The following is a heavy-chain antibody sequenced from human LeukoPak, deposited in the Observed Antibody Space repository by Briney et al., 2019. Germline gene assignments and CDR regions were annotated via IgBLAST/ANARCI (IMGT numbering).Heavy chain of an antibody. J-gene: IGHJ3*02. CDR1: GGAFSGYY. D-gene: IGHD3-22*01. V-gene: IGHV4-34*01. CDR3: ARLYYYDSSGYYYDAFDI. Sequence: PSETLSLTCAVYGGAFSGYYWSWIRQPPGKGLEWIGEINHSGSTNYNPSLKSRVTISVDRSKNQFSLKLSSVTAADTAVYYCARLYYYDSSGYYYDAFDIWGQGTMVTVSS. CDR2: INHSGST.